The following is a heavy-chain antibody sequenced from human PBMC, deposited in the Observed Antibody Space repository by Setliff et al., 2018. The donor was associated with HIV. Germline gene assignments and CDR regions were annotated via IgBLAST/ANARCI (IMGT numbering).Heavy chain of an antibody. CDR2: INHSGST. J-gene: IGHJ6*03. CDR3: ARVPWGGRGEYYYYYMDV. Sequence: SETLSLTCAVYGGSFSAYHWSWIRQTPGKGLEWLGEINHSGSTAYNLALESRVTISVDTSKNQFSLKLSSVTAADTAVYYCARVPWGGRGEYYYYYMDVWGKGTTVTVSS. CDR1: GGSFSAYH. V-gene: IGHV4-34*01. D-gene: IGHD3-16*01.